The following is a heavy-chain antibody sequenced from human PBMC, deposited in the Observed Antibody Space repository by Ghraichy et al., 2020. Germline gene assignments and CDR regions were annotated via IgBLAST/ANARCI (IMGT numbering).Heavy chain of an antibody. Sequence: GGSLRLSCAASGFTFSSYWMHWVRQAPGKGLVWVSRINSDGSSTSYADSVKGRFTISRDNAKNTLYLQMNSLRAEDTAVYYCARDGEYSGYDFDYDYWGQGTLVTVSS. D-gene: IGHD5-12*01. J-gene: IGHJ4*02. CDR1: GFTFSSYW. CDR3: ARDGEYSGYDFDYDY. CDR2: INSDGSST. V-gene: IGHV3-74*01.